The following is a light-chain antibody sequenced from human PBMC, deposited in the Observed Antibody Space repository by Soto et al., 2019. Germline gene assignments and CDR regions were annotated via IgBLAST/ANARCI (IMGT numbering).Light chain of an antibody. CDR1: QSVTSSY. J-gene: IGKJ2*01. Sequence: EFVLTQSPGTLSLSPGERSTLSCRASQSVTSSYLTWYQQKPGQAPRLLIYGASTRAAGIPDRFSGSGSGTDFTLTISSLEPEDFAVYYCQQYGSSPYTCGQGTKGDIK. CDR3: QQYGSSPYT. CDR2: GAS. V-gene: IGKV3-20*01.